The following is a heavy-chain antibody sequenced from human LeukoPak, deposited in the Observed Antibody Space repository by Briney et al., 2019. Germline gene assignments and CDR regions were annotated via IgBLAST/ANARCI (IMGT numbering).Heavy chain of an antibody. CDR1: GFTFSSYW. V-gene: IGHV3-7*01. CDR3: ARAVVVPAGMVYYYYYYMDV. D-gene: IGHD2-2*01. Sequence: GGSLRLSCAASGFTFSSYWMSWVRQAPGKGLEWVANIKRDGSEKYYVDSVKGRFTISRDNAKNSLYLQMNSLRAEDTAVYYCARAVVVPAGMVYYYYYYMDVWGKGTTATVSS. J-gene: IGHJ6*03. CDR2: IKRDGSEK.